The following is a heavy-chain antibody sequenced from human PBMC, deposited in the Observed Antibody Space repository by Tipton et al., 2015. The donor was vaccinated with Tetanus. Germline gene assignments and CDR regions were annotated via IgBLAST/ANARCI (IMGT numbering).Heavy chain of an antibody. D-gene: IGHD3-22*01. Sequence: LRLSCTVSGGSISSYYWSWIRQPPGKGLEWIGYIYYSGSTNYNPSLKSRVTISVDTSKNQFSLKLSSVTAADTAVYYCARYYDGSGYYRRRYTSSFDYWGQGTLVTVSS. V-gene: IGHV4-59*01. CDR1: GGSISSYY. J-gene: IGHJ4*02. CDR3: ARYYDGSGYYRRRYTSSFDY. CDR2: IYYSGST.